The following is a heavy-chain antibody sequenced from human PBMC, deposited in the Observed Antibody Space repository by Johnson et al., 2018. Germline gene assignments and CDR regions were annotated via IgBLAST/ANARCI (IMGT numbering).Heavy chain of an antibody. CDR2: INNDGPFA. V-gene: IGHV3-74*01. D-gene: IGHD1-1*01. CDR3: VRGSGSFDI. J-gene: IGHJ4*02. Sequence: VELQESGGGLVQPGGSLRLSCAASGFTFSNHWMHWVRQGPGKGPLWVSYINNDGPFATYADSVRGRFSISRDNAKNTVYLQMNSLRDEDTGVYYCVRGSGSFDIWGQGTHVTVS. CDR1: GFTFSNHW.